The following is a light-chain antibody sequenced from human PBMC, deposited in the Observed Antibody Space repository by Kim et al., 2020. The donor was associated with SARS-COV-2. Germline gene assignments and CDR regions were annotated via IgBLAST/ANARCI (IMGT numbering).Light chain of an antibody. J-gene: IGLJ3*02. Sequence: SVKLSCTLSVGHSTNAIAWHQQQPEKGPRYLMMVYSAGSHSKGDGIPNRYSGSTTGDGRYLTDSSLQSEDEADYDCQTWGTGIWVFAGGTELTVL. V-gene: IGLV4-69*01. CDR3: QTWGTGIWV. CDR1: VGHSTNA. CDR2: VYSAGSH.